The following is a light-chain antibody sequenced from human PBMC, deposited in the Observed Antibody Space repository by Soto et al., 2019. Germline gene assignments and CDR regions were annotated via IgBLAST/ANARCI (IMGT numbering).Light chain of an antibody. Sequence: VLTQSPGTLSLSPGERATLSCRASQSVSSSYLAWYQQKPGQAPRLLIYDASSRPTDIPDRFSGSGSGTDFTLTISRLEPEDFAVYYCQHYGSSQRTFGQGTKVENK. CDR3: QHYGSSQRT. CDR2: DAS. V-gene: IGKV3-20*01. CDR1: QSVSSSY. J-gene: IGKJ1*01.